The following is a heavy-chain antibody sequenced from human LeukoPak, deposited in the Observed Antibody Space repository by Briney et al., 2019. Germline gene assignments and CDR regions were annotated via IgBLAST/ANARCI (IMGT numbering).Heavy chain of an antibody. J-gene: IGHJ4*02. CDR3: ARDSPSFLYYDILTGYSTFDY. CDR1: RYTLTELS. D-gene: IGHD3-9*01. V-gene: IGHV1-24*01. CDR2: FDPEDGEA. Sequence: ASVKVSCKVSRYTLTELSMHWVRQAPGKGLEWMGGFDPEDGEAIYAQKFQGRVTMTEDTSTDTAYMELRSLRSDDTAVYYCARDSPSFLYYDILTGYSTFDYWGQGTLVTVSS.